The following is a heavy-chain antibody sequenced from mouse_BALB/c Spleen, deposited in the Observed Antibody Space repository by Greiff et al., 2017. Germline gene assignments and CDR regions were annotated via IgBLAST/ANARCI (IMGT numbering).Heavy chain of an antibody. V-gene: IGHV1-14*01. CDR1: GYTFTSYV. CDR2: INPYNDGT. Sequence: QLQQSGPELVKPGASVKMSCKASGYTFTSYVMHWVKQKPGQGLEWIGYINPYNDGTKYNEKFKGKATLTSDKSSSTAYMELSSLTSEDSAVYYCARSEHYYGSSYNWYFDVWGAGTTVTVSS. CDR3: ARSEHYYGSSYNWYFDV. D-gene: IGHD1-1*01. J-gene: IGHJ1*01.